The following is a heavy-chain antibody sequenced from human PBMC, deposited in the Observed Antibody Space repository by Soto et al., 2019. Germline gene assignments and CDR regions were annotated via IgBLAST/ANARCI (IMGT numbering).Heavy chain of an antibody. D-gene: IGHD3-3*01. CDR1: GGSISSSSYY. CDR3: AREYYDFWSGYSRYYYYGMDV. J-gene: IGHJ6*02. Sequence: SETLSLTCTVSGGSISSSSYYWGWIRQPPGKGLEWIGSIYYSGSTYYNPSLKSRVTISVDTSKNQFSLKLSSVTAADTAVYYCAREYYDFWSGYSRYYYYGMDVWGQGTTVTVSS. V-gene: IGHV4-39*02. CDR2: IYYSGST.